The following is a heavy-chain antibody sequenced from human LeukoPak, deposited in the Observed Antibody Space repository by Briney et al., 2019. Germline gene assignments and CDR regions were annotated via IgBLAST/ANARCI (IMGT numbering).Heavy chain of an antibody. D-gene: IGHD3-16*02. CDR3: ARTLMITFGGVIVLYYFDY. V-gene: IGHV4-34*01. CDR1: GGSFSGYY. CDR2: INHSGST. Sequence: SETLSLTCAVYGGSFSGYYWSWIRQPPGKWLEWIGEINHSGSTNYNPSLKSRVTISVDTSKNQFSLKLSSVTAADTAVYYCARTLMITFGGVIVLYYFDYWGQGTLVTVSS. J-gene: IGHJ4*02.